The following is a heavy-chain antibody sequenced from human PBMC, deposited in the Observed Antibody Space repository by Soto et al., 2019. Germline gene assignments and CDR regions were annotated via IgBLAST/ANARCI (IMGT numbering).Heavy chain of an antibody. J-gene: IGHJ6*02. Sequence: SETLSLTCTVSGGSISSYYWSWIRQPPGKGLEWIGYIYYSGSTNYNPSLKSRVTISVDTSKNQFSLKLSTVTAADTAVYYCARLPGIAAGDYYGMDVWGQGTTVTVSS. V-gene: IGHV4-59*08. CDR3: ARLPGIAAGDYYGMDV. CDR1: GGSISSYY. CDR2: IYYSGST. D-gene: IGHD6-13*01.